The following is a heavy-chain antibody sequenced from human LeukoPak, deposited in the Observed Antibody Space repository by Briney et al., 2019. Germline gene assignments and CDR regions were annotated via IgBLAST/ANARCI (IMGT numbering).Heavy chain of an antibody. J-gene: IGHJ6*03. CDR2: ISGTPSFM. V-gene: IGHV3-21*01. D-gene: IGHD3-16*01. Sequence: GGSLRLSCVASGFTFTGYSMNWVRQAPGKGLEWVSSISGTPSFMYYADSVKGRFTISRDNAKDSVYLQMDSLRAEDTAIYYCAGFLGVPPPRHYYMDVWGKGTTVIVSS. CDR1: GFTFTGYS. CDR3: AGFLGVPPPRHYYMDV.